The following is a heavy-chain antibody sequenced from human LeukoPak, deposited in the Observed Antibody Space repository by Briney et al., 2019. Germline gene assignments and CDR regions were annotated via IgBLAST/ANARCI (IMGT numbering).Heavy chain of an antibody. CDR3: ARGRCGGDCYPHGYYYGMDV. D-gene: IGHD2-21*02. Sequence: GGSLRLSCAASGFTFSSYAMHWVRQAPGKGLEWVAVISYDGSNKYYADSVKGRFTISRDNSKNTLYLQMNSLRAEDTAVYYCARGRCGGDCYPHGYYYGMDVWGQGTTVTVSS. V-gene: IGHV3-30-3*01. CDR1: GFTFSSYA. CDR2: ISYDGSNK. J-gene: IGHJ6*02.